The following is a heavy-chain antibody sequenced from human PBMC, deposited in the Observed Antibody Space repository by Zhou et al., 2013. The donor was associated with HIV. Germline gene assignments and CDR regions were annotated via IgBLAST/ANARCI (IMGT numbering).Heavy chain of an antibody. CDR1: GGTFSSYA. CDR3: ARVFVAGIVRGPTFDP. J-gene: IGHJ5*02. Sequence: QVQLVQSGAEVKKPGSSVKVSCKASGGTFSSYAISWVRQAPGQGLEWMGRIIPILGIANYAQKFQGRVTITADKSTSTAYMELSSLRSEDTAVYYCARVFVAGIVRGPTFDPWGQGTLVTVSS. CDR2: IIPILGIA. V-gene: IGHV1-69*04. D-gene: IGHD3-22*01.